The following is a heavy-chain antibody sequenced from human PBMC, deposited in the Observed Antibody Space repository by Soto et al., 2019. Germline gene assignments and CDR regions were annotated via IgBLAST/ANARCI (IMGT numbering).Heavy chain of an antibody. CDR2: IYDSATT. CDR3: ARILTGYYHFDY. Sequence: SETLSLTCTVSGDSISGQYWSWIRQPPGSALEWIAYIYDSATTNYHPSLKSRVTISRDTSKNQFSLNLTSVTAADMAVYYCARILTGYYHFDYWGQGTLVTVSS. V-gene: IGHV4-59*11. D-gene: IGHD3-9*01. J-gene: IGHJ4*02. CDR1: GDSISGQY.